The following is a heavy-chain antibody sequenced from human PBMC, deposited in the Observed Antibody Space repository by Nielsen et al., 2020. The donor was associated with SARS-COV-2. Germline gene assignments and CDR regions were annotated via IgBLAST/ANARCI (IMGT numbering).Heavy chain of an antibody. CDR3: ASRYCSGGSCYPDAFDI. CDR1: GFTFDDHA. J-gene: IGHJ3*02. D-gene: IGHD2-15*01. V-gene: IGHV3-9*01. Sequence: SLKISCAASGFTFDDHAMHWVRQAPGKGLEWVSGISWNSGSIAYADSVKGRFTISRDNAKSSLYLQMNSLRAEDTAVYYCASRYCSGGSCYPDAFDIWGQGTMVTVSS. CDR2: ISWNSGSI.